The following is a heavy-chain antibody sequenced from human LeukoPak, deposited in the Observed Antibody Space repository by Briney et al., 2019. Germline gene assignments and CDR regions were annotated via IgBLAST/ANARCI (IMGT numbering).Heavy chain of an antibody. V-gene: IGHV3-23*01. CDR2: TSSGGELT. CDR1: GFTFSIYA. J-gene: IGHJ4*02. Sequence: GGSLRLSCAASGFTFSIYAMSWVRQGTGKGLEWVSSTSSGGELTFYADSVKGRFTISRDNSKNTLYLQMNSLRAEDTAVYYCAKDRPNYYHDNGHYYRRGGDCWGQGTMVTVSS. CDR3: AKDRPNYYHDNGHYYRRGGDC. D-gene: IGHD3-22*01.